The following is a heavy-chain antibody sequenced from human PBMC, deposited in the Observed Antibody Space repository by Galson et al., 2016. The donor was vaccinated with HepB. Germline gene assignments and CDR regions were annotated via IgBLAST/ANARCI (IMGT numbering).Heavy chain of an antibody. CDR2: IKQDGGEK. CDR3: ASAPAATGSDY. J-gene: IGHJ4*02. D-gene: IGHD1-1*01. Sequence: SLRLSCAASGFTFSGYWMTWVRQAPGKGLEWVANIKQDGGEKNYVDSVKGRFTISRDNAKNLVYLQMNSLRAEDTAMYYCASAPAATGSDYWGQGTLVTVSP. V-gene: IGHV3-7*01. CDR1: GFTFSGYW.